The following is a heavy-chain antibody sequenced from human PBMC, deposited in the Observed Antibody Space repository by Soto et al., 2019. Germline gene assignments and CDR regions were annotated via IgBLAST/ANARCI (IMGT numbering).Heavy chain of an antibody. Sequence: SETLSLTCAVSGGSISSGGYSWGWIRQPPGKGLEWIGYIYYSGTTYYNPSLKSRVTMSVDTSKNQFSLKLTSVTAVDTAVYYCAKEGGYCSSTSCYGRVYYWGQGTLVTVSS. CDR1: GGSISSGGYS. CDR3: AKEGGYCSSTSCYGRVYY. J-gene: IGHJ4*02. D-gene: IGHD2-2*03. V-gene: IGHV4-30-2*01. CDR2: IYYSGTT.